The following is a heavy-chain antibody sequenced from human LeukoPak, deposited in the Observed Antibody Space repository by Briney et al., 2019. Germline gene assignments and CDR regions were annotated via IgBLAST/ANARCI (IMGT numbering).Heavy chain of an antibody. D-gene: IGHD5-12*01. CDR1: GGPISRYY. V-gene: IGHV4-4*07. CDR3: AYIVATTGIDY. CDR2: IYTSGST. J-gene: IGHJ4*02. Sequence: SETLSLTCTVSGGPISRYYWSWIRQPPGKGLEWIGRIYTSGSTNYNPSLKSRVTLSLDTSKNQFSLKLSSVTAADTAVYYCAYIVATTGIDYWGQGTLVTVSS.